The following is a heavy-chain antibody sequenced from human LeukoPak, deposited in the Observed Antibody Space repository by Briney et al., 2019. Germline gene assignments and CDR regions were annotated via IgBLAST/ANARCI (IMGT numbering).Heavy chain of an antibody. CDR3: ARIANSGYYLFDY. V-gene: IGHV4-59*01. Sequence: SETLSLTCTVSGASISSYYWSWIRQPPGKGLERIAYIFYSGSTNYNPSLKSRVTISVDTSKNQFSLKVNSVTAADTAVYYCARIANSGYYLFDYWGQGTLVTVSS. CDR1: GASISSYY. J-gene: IGHJ4*02. D-gene: IGHD3-22*01. CDR2: IFYSGST.